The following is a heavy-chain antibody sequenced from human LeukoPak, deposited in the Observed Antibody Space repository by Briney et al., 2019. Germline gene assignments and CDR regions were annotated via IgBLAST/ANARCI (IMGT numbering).Heavy chain of an antibody. CDR3: ARDKAVRGVMDY. CDR1: GFTFSSYA. J-gene: IGHJ4*02. Sequence: GRSLRLSCAASGFTFSSYAMHWVRQAPGKGLVWVAVISYDGSNKYYADSVKGRFTISRDNAKNSLYLQMNSLRAEDTAVYYCARDKAVRGVMDYWGQGTLVTVSS. V-gene: IGHV3-30-3*01. D-gene: IGHD3-10*01. CDR2: ISYDGSNK.